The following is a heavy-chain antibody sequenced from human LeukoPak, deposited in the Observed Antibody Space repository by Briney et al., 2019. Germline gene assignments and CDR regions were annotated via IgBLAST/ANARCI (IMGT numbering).Heavy chain of an antibody. CDR1: GFTFSSYS. V-gene: IGHV3-21*01. CDR2: ISSSSNYI. D-gene: IGHD3-22*01. J-gene: IGHJ4*02. Sequence: GSLRLSCAASGFTFSSYSMNWVRQAPGKGLEWVSSISSSSNYIYYADSVKGRFTISRDNAKNSLYLQMNGLRAEDTAVYYCAQNFYDSSGLYFDYWGQGTLVTVSS. CDR3: AQNFYDSSGLYFDY.